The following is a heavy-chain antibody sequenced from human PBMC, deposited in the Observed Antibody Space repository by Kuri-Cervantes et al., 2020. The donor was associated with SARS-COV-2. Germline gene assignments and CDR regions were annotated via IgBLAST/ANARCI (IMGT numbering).Heavy chain of an antibody. CDR1: GYTFTSYG. CDR3: ARDAGYYDSSGYRYYFDY. Sequence: ASVKVSCKASGYTFTSYGISWVRQAPGQGLEWMGWISAYNGNTNYAQKLQGRVTMTTDTSTSTAYMELRSQRSDDTAVYYCARDAGYYDSSGYRYYFDYWGQGTLVTVSS. J-gene: IGHJ4*02. V-gene: IGHV1-18*01. CDR2: ISAYNGNT. D-gene: IGHD3-22*01.